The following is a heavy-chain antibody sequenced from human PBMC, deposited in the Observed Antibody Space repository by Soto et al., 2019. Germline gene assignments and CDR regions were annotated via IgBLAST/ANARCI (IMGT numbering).Heavy chain of an antibody. CDR2: ISASSTYI. Sequence: EVQLVESGGGLVKPGGSLRISCAASGFIFSSHTMNWVRQVPGKGLEWVSSISASSTYIYYADSLKGRFTISRDNAYNSLYLQVSSLRAEDTAVYYCARGWLRDPWMYWGQGTLVTVSS. D-gene: IGHD5-12*01. V-gene: IGHV3-21*02. J-gene: IGHJ4*02. CDR1: GFIFSSHT. CDR3: ARGWLRDPWMY.